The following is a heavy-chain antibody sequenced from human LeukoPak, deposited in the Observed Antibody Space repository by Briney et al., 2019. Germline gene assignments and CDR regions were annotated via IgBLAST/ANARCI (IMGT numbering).Heavy chain of an antibody. CDR2: ISSSGSTI. J-gene: IGHJ5*02. V-gene: IGHV3-11*01. D-gene: IGHD2-2*01. CDR1: GFTFSDYY. Sequence: GGSLRLSCAASGFTFSDYYMSWIRQAPGKGLEWVSYISSSGSTIYYADSVKGRFTIYRDNAKNSLYLQMNSLRAEDTAVYYCARDGRYCSSTSCLFDPWGQGTLVTVSS. CDR3: ARDGRYCSSTSCLFDP.